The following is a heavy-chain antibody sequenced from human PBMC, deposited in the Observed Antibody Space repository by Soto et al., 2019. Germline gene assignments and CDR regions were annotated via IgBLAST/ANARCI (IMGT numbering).Heavy chain of an antibody. CDR3: ARVAGSPDY. V-gene: IGHV1-8*01. CDR2: LNPKSGMT. J-gene: IGHJ4*02. CDR1: GYTFSTYD. D-gene: IGHD1-26*01. Sequence: QVQLVQSGPEVKKPGASVKVSCKASGYTFSTYDFNWVRQAPGQGLEWMGWLNPKSGMTGTAQKFQGRVIMARDACISTVYMELSSLRSEDTAVYYCARVAGSPDYWGQGTLVTVSS.